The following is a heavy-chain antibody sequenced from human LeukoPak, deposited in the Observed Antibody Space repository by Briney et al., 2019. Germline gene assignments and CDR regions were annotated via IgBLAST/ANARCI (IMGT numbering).Heavy chain of an antibody. D-gene: IGHD3-10*01. CDR1: GFTFSSYS. CDR3: ARDGLAYRGYYYMDV. V-gene: IGHV3-21*01. CDR2: ISSSGSYI. J-gene: IGHJ6*03. Sequence: GGSLRLSCAASGFTFSSYSMNWVRQAPGKGLEWVSSISSSGSYIYYADSVKGRFTISRDNAKNSLYRQMNSLRAEDTAVYYCARDGLAYRGYYYMDVWGKGTTVTVSS.